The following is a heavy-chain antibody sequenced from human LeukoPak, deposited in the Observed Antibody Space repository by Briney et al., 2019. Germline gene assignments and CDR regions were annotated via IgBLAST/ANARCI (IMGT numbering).Heavy chain of an antibody. J-gene: IGHJ4*02. Sequence: GRSLRLSCAASGFTFSSYGMHWVRQAPGEGLEWVAVISYDGSNKYYADSVKGRFTISRDNSKNTLYLQMNSLRAEDTAVYYCAKEGDYGAFDYWGQGTLVTVSS. V-gene: IGHV3-30*18. CDR2: ISYDGSNK. CDR1: GFTFSSYG. CDR3: AKEGDYGAFDY. D-gene: IGHD4-17*01.